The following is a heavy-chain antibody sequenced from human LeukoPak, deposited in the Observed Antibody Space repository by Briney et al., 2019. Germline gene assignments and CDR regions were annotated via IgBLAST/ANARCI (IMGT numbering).Heavy chain of an antibody. J-gene: IGHJ6*02. CDR2: INPNSGGT. CDR1: GYTFTGYY. Sequence: ASVKVSCKASGYTFTGYYMHWVRLAPGQGLEWMGWINPNSGGTNYAQKFQGRVTMTRDTSISTAYMELSRLRSDDTAVYYCARSKDIVVVVAAPRTYGMDVWGQGTTVTVSS. V-gene: IGHV1-2*02. CDR3: ARSKDIVVVVAAPRTYGMDV. D-gene: IGHD2-15*01.